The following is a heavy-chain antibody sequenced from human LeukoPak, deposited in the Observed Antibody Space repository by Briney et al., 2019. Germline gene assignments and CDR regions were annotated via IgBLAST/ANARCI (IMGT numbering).Heavy chain of an antibody. V-gene: IGHV4-59*01. CDR3: ARGAYDSGSYQYFFDY. CDR1: GDSISRYY. J-gene: IGHJ4*02. CDR2: IYYTGNT. D-gene: IGHD3-10*01. Sequence: PSETLTLTCTVSGDSISRYYWSWIRQPPGKGLEWIDYIYYTGNTNYNPSLKSRVPISLSTSKHQFSLKLTSVTAADTAVYYCARGAYDSGSYQYFFDYWGQGTLVTVSS.